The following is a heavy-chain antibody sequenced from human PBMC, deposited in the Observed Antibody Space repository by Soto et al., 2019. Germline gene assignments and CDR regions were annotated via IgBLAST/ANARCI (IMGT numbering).Heavy chain of an antibody. D-gene: IGHD2-15*01. Sequence: ASVKVSCTVSGYTLTELSMHWVRQAPGKGLEWMGGFDPEDGETIYAQKFQGRVTMTEDTSTDTAYMELSSLGSEDTAVYYCATWPGPIVVVVADFAEWGQGNLVTV. J-gene: IGHJ1*01. CDR2: FDPEDGET. CDR3: ATWPGPIVVVVADFAE. V-gene: IGHV1-24*01. CDR1: GYTLTELS.